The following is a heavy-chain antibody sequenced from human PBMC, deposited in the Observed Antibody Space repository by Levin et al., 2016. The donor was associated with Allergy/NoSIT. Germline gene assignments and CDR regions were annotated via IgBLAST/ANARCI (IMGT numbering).Heavy chain of an antibody. Sequence: GGSLRLSCAVSGFSFRNYALHWVRQAPGKGLEWVAVISYDGSNQYYADSVKGRFTIPRDNSKNTVDLQMNSLRVEDTAVYYCARDRGARNFGELYVFDYWGQGTLVTVSS. CDR2: ISYDGSNQ. J-gene: IGHJ4*02. D-gene: IGHD3-10*01. CDR3: ARDRGARNFGELYVFDY. V-gene: IGHV3-30*04. CDR1: GFSFRNYA.